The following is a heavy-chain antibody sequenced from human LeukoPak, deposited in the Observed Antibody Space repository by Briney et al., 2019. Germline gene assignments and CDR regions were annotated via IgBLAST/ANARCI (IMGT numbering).Heavy chain of an antibody. V-gene: IGHV3-30*18. Sequence: PGRSLRLSCGASGFTFSTYGMHWDRQAPGKGLEWVAVISYDGSNKYYPDSVKGRFIISRDNSKNTLYLQMNSLRTEDTAVYYCAKEMIVGVAGNPDYWGQGTLVTVSS. J-gene: IGHJ4*02. D-gene: IGHD6-19*01. CDR3: AKEMIVGVAGNPDY. CDR1: GFTFSTYG. CDR2: ISYDGSNK.